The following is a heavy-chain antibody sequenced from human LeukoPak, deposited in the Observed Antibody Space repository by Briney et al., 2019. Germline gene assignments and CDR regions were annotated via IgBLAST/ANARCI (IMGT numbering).Heavy chain of an antibody. CDR3: AKGLLVWGSYRNSFDY. V-gene: IGHV3-23*01. CDR1: GFTFSSYG. CDR2: ISGSGGST. Sequence: PGGSLRLSCAASGFTFSSYGMSWVRQAPGKGLEWVSAISGSGGSTYYADSVKGRFTISRDNSKNTLYLQMNSLRAEDTAVYYCAKGLLVWGSYRNSFDYWGQGTLVTVSS. J-gene: IGHJ4*02. D-gene: IGHD3-16*02.